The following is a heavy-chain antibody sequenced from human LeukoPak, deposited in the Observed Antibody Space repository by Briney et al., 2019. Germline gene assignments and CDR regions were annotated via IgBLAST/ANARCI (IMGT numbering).Heavy chain of an antibody. CDR3: APGRRDGYNWPFDY. CDR2: INPNSGGT. J-gene: IGHJ4*02. D-gene: IGHD5-24*01. Sequence: ASVKVSCKASGYTFTAWYMRRVRQAPGQGLEWMGWINPNSGGTGYAQNFQGRVTMTRDTSISTAYMELTSLRSDDTAVYYCAPGRRDGYNWPFDYWGQGTLVTVSS. CDR1: GYTFTAWY. V-gene: IGHV1-2*02.